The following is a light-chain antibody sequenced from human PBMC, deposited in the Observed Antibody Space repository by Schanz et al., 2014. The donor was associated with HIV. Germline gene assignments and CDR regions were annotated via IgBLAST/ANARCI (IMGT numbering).Light chain of an antibody. CDR2: GAS. CDR3: QQYGSSPPFT. J-gene: IGKJ2*01. CDR1: QSVSSS. V-gene: IGKV3-15*01. Sequence: EIVMTQSPATLSVSPGERVTLSCRASQSVSSSLAWYQQKRGQAPRLLIYGASTRATDIPARFSGSGSGTEFILTISKLEPEDFAVYYCQQYGSSPPFTFGQGTKLEIK.